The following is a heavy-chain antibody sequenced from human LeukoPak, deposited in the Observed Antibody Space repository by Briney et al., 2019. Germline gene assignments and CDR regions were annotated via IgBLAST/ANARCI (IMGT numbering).Heavy chain of an antibody. V-gene: IGHV1-8*01. CDR1: GYTFTSYD. J-gene: IGHJ4*02. D-gene: IGHD3-22*01. Sequence: GASVKVSCKASGYTFTSYDINWVRQATGQGLEWMGWMNPNSGNTGYAQKFQGRVTMTRNTSISTAYMELSSLRSEDTAVYYCVRGDDSSGYYYVDYWGQGTLVTVSS. CDR2: MNPNSGNT. CDR3: VRGDDSSGYYYVDY.